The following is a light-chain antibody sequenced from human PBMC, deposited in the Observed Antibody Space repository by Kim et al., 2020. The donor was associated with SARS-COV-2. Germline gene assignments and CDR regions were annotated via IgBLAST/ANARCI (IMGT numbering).Light chain of an antibody. CDR2: GTS. V-gene: IGKV3-20*01. Sequence: EIVLTQSPGTLSLSPGERATLSCRASQSVTSSYLAWYQQKPGQAPRLLIYGTSSRVTGIPDRFSGSGSGTDFTLTISRLEPEDFAVYYCQQYDSSPPMYTFGQGTKLEI. J-gene: IGKJ2*01. CDR3: QQYDSSPPMYT. CDR1: QSVTSSY.